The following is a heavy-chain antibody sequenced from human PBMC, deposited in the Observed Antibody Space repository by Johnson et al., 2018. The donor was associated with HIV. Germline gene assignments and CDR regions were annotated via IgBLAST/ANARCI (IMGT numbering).Heavy chain of an antibody. Sequence: QVQLVESGGGLVKPGGSLRLSCAASGFTFSDYYMSWIRQAPGKGLEWVSVIYSGGSTYYADSVKGRFTISRDNAKNSLYLQMNSLKSEDTAVYYCATGASSTWSLGALDIWGQGTMVTVSS. CDR1: GFTFSDYY. CDR3: ATGASSTWSLGALDI. V-gene: IGHV3-11*01. J-gene: IGHJ3*02. D-gene: IGHD6-13*01. CDR2: IYSGGST.